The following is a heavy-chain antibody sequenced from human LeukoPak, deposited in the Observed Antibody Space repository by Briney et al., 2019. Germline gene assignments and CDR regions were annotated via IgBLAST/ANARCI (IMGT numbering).Heavy chain of an antibody. J-gene: IGHJ4*02. Sequence: GRSLRLSCAASGFTFSSYAMHWVRQAPGKGLEWVAVISYDGSNKYYADSVKGRFTISRDNSKNTLYLQMNSLRAEDTAVYYCARGSYDFWSGYLSWGQGTLVTVSS. D-gene: IGHD3-3*01. CDR2: ISYDGSNK. CDR3: ARGSYDFWSGYLS. CDR1: GFTFSSYA. V-gene: IGHV3-30*04.